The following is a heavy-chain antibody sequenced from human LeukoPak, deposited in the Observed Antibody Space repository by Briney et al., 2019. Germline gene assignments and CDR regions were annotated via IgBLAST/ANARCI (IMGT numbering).Heavy chain of an antibody. CDR3: TTGWAGD. CDR1: GFIFSNYG. Sequence: MTGGSLRLSCAASGFIFSNYGMSWVRQAPGKGLQWVGRVRSKAGGGTTEYAAPVQGRFTISRDDSKSTMYVQMNSLKIEDTAVYYCTTGWAGDWGQGTLVTVSS. J-gene: IGHJ4*02. D-gene: IGHD1-26*01. V-gene: IGHV3-15*01. CDR2: VRSKAGGGTT.